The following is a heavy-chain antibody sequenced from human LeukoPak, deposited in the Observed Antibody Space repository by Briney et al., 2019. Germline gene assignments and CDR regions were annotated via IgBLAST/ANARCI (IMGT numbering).Heavy chain of an antibody. Sequence: GGSLRLSCAASGFTFSNYNMNWVRQAPGKGLEWVSYISSTSSTLYYADSVKGRFTVSRDNAKNSLSLHMNSLRDEDTAIFYCVRVGDGYRVNYFDYCGQGTLVTVSS. CDR2: ISSTSSTL. CDR3: VRVGDGYRVNYFDY. CDR1: GFTFSNYN. V-gene: IGHV3-48*02. D-gene: IGHD5-24*01. J-gene: IGHJ4*02.